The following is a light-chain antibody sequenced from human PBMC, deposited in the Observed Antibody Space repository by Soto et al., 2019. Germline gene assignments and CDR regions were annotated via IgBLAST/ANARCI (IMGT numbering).Light chain of an antibody. CDR1: QSISSW. Sequence: DIPMTQSPSTLSASVGDRVTITCRASQSISSWLAWYQQKPGKAPKLLIYDASSLESGVPSRFSGSGSGTEFTLTISSLQPDDFATYYCQQYNSFPLTFGGGTKVEIK. CDR2: DAS. J-gene: IGKJ4*01. CDR3: QQYNSFPLT. V-gene: IGKV1-5*01.